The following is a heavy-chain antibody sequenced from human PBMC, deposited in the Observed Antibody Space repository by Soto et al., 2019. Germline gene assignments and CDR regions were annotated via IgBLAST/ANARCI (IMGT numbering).Heavy chain of an antibody. D-gene: IGHD5-18*01. Sequence: PSETMSVTCSVAGGNISNYGWSWIRKHPGRGLEWIGHIFYSGSTNYNPALKSRVTISVDTSKSQFSLKLSSVTAADTAVYYCAKDSGYNYGYFRWFDPWGQGTLVTVSS. CDR2: IFYSGST. J-gene: IGHJ5*02. CDR3: AKDSGYNYGYFRWFDP. V-gene: IGHV4-59*01. CDR1: GGNISNYG.